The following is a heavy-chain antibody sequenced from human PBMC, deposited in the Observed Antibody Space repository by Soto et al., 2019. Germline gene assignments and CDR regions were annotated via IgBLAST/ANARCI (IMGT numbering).Heavy chain of an antibody. Sequence: SETLSLTCTVSGGSISSSSYYWGWFRQPPGKGLEWIGSIYYSGSTYYNPSLKSRVTISVDTSKNQFSLKLSSVTAADTAVYYCARHSSGWSVGYWGQGTLVTV. V-gene: IGHV4-39*01. J-gene: IGHJ4*02. D-gene: IGHD6-19*01. CDR1: GGSISSSSYY. CDR3: ARHSSGWSVGY. CDR2: IYYSGST.